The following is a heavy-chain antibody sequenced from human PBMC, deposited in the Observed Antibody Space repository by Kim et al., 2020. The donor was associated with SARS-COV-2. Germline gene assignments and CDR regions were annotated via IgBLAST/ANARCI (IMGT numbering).Heavy chain of an antibody. J-gene: IGHJ6*02. V-gene: IGHV4-59*01. CDR3: ARGGYCSGGSCYSGDYYGMDV. CDR1: GGSISSYY. D-gene: IGHD2-15*01. CDR2: IYYSGST. Sequence: SETLSLTCTVSGGSISSYYWSWIRQPPGKGLEWIGYIYYSGSTNYNPSLKSRVTISVDTSKNQFSLKLSSVTAADTAVYYCARGGYCSGGSCYSGDYYGMDVWGQGTTVTVSS.